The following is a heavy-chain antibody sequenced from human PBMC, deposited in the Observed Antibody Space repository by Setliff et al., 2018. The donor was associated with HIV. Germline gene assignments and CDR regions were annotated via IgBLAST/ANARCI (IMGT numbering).Heavy chain of an antibody. D-gene: IGHD3-16*02. Sequence: LSLTCTVSGDSLSTSNSYWGWVRQPPGKGLEWIGSLYYGGSTYYNPSLKSRVTISVDTSKNHFSLKLSSVTAADTAVYYCARHQVIPTVIGAFDIWGQGTVVTVSS. CDR1: GDSLSTSNSY. V-gene: IGHV4-39*01. CDR3: ARHQVIPTVIGAFDI. CDR2: LYYGGST. J-gene: IGHJ3*02.